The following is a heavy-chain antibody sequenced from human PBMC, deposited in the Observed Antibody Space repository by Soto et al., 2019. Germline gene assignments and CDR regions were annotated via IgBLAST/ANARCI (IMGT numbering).Heavy chain of an antibody. J-gene: IGHJ6*03. Sequence: SATPSLTRPLPRGSLRRYFSRWIRPPPGEGQEWIGYIYYSGSTNYNPSLKSRVTISVDTSKNQFSLKLSSVTAADTAVYYCARHRAMVRGVQKYYYYYMDVWGKGTTVTVSS. V-gene: IGHV4-59*08. CDR2: IYYSGST. CDR3: ARHRAMVRGVQKYYYYYMDV. D-gene: IGHD3-10*01. CDR1: RGSLRRYF.